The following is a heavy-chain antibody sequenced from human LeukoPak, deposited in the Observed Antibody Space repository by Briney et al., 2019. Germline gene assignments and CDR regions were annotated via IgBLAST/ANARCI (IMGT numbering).Heavy chain of an antibody. J-gene: IGHJ4*02. CDR1: GGSFSGYY. Sequence: SETLSLTCAVYGGSFSGYYWSWIRQPPGKGLEWIGEINHSGSTNYNPSLKSRVTISVDTSKNQFSLKLSSVTAADTAVYYCARRGSYGMRFDYWGQGTLVTVSS. CDR3: ARRGSYGMRFDY. CDR2: INHSGST. V-gene: IGHV4-34*01. D-gene: IGHD3-16*01.